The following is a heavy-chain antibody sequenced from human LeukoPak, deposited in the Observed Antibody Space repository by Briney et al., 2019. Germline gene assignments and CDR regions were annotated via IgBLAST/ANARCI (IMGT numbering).Heavy chain of an antibody. D-gene: IGHD3-10*01. CDR3: ARGPPVLLWFGELPFDP. CDR2: INHSGST. CDR1: GGSFSGYH. V-gene: IGHV4-34*01. Sequence: SETLSLTCAVYGGSFSGYHWSWIRQPPGKGLEWIGEINHSGSTNYNPSLKSRVTISVDTSKNQFSLKLSSVTAADTAVYYCARGPPVLLWFGELPFDPWGQGTLVTVSS. J-gene: IGHJ5*02.